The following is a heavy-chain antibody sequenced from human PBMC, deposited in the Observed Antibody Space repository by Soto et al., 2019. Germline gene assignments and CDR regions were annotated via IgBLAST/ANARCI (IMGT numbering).Heavy chain of an antibody. CDR3: TGEVASGY. J-gene: IGHJ4*02. CDR2: ISRDGGTK. Sequence: QVQLVESGGGVVQPGRSLRLSCAVSGFTVSTYGMHWVRQAPGKGLEWVAVISRDGGTKYYADSVKGRITISKDNTRNTLFLEMNSVRGEDMAVYYCTGEVASGYWGQGTLGTVSS. V-gene: IGHV3-30*03. D-gene: IGHD2-8*02. CDR1: GFTVSTYG.